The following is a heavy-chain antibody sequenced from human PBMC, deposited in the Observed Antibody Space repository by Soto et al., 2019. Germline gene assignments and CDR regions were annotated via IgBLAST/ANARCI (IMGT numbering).Heavy chain of an antibody. D-gene: IGHD3-9*01. CDR1: GGSISSGDYY. J-gene: IGHJ5*02. Sequence: QVQLQESGPGLVKPSQTLSLTCTVSGGSISSGDYYWSWIRQPPGKGLEWIGYIYYSGSTYYNPSLTRRVTISVDTSKNQFSLKLSSVTAADTAVYYCARGDAYYDILTGYLDPWGQGTLVTVSS. CDR2: IYYSGST. CDR3: ARGDAYYDILTGYLDP. V-gene: IGHV4-30-4*01.